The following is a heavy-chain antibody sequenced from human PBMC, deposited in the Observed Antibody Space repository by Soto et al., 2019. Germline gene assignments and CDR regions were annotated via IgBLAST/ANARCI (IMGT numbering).Heavy chain of an antibody. CDR1: GYDFTNYG. Sequence: QVRLVQSGAEVKKPGASVKVSCKTYGYDFTNYGINCVRQAPGQGLEWMGWISAYNGNIVYAQNFRGRATLTTDTSTGSAYTELRSLRSDDTAVYYCVRGPDILTGWKFTFWCHGTLVTVSS. V-gene: IGHV1-18*01. D-gene: IGHD3-9*01. J-gene: IGHJ4*01. CDR3: VRGPDILTGWKFTF. CDR2: ISAYNGNI.